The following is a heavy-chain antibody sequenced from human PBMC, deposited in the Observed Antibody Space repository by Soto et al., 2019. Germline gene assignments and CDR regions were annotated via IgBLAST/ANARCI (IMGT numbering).Heavy chain of an antibody. Sequence: EVQLVESGGGLVQPGGSLRLSCAASGFTFSNYWMHWVRQAPGKGLVWVSRINSDGNIKDYADSVKDRFTISRDNARNRLYLQVNSLTDEDTAVYYCARLPVTAVTSIDYWGQGTLVSVSS. CDR2: INSDGNIK. V-gene: IGHV3-74*01. D-gene: IGHD2-21*02. CDR3: ARLPVTAVTSIDY. J-gene: IGHJ4*02. CDR1: GFTFSNYW.